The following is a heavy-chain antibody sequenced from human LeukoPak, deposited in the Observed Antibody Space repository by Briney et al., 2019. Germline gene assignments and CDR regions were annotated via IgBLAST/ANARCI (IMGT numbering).Heavy chain of an antibody. J-gene: IGHJ3*02. D-gene: IGHD2-2*01. CDR2: IRSKAYGGTT. Sequence: LSLTCAVYGGSFSGYYWSWVRQAPGKGLEWVGFIRSKAYGGTTEYAASVKGRFTISRDDSKSIAYLQMNSLKTEDTAVYYCTSQIVVVPAGHRDAFDIWGQGTMVTVSS. V-gene: IGHV3-49*04. CDR1: GGSFSGYY. CDR3: TSQIVVVPAGHRDAFDI.